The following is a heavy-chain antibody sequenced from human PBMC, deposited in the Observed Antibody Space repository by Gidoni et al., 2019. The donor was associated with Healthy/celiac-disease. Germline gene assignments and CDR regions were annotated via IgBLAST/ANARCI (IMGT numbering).Heavy chain of an antibody. CDR2: TYDRSKWYN. J-gene: IGHJ4*02. V-gene: IGHV6-1*01. D-gene: IGHD3-3*01. CDR1: GDIVPSNSAA. Sequence: QVQLQQSGPGLAKLSQTLSLTFAISGDIVPSNSAAWNWIRQSPSRCLEWLGRTYDRSKWYNDYAVSVKRRITINPDTSKNQFSLQLNAVTPEDTAVYYCARDSGDFWSGFDYWGQGTLVTVSS. CDR3: ARDSGDFWSGFDY.